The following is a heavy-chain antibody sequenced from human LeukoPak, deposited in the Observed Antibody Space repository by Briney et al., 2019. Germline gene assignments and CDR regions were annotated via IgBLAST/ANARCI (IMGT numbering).Heavy chain of an antibody. CDR3: ANSYYYDSSGHYTISNHLDY. J-gene: IGHJ4*02. CDR1: GFTFTTYG. V-gene: IGHV3-30*18. CDR2: ISDDGSHK. Sequence: PGGSLRLSCAASGFTFTTYGMHWVRQAPGKGLEWLAVISDDGSHKYYTDSVKGRFTISRDNSKNTLYLQMDSLRAEDTAMYYCANSYYYDSSGHYTISNHLDYWGQGTLVTVSS. D-gene: IGHD3-22*01.